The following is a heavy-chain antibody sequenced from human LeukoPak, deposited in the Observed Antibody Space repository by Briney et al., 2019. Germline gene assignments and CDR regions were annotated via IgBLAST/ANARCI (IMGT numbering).Heavy chain of an antibody. Sequence: GGSLRLSRAASGFTFHDNAMHWVRQAPGKGLEWVSLISGDGGRTYNADSVKGRFTISRDNSKSSLYLQMNSLRTEDTALYYCAKDRGIAAAYWYFDLWGRGTLVTVSS. J-gene: IGHJ2*01. CDR2: ISGDGGRT. CDR1: GFTFHDNA. D-gene: IGHD6-13*01. CDR3: AKDRGIAAAYWYFDL. V-gene: IGHV3-43*02.